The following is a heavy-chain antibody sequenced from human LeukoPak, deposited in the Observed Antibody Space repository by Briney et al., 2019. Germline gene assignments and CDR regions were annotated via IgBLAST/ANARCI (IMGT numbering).Heavy chain of an antibody. CDR1: GYTFTGYY. CDR3: ARTSITMMGYYFDY. CDR2: INPNSGGT. J-gene: IGHJ4*02. V-gene: IGHV1-2*02. Sequence: ASVKVSCKASGYTFTGYYMHWVRQAPGQGLEWMGWINPNSGGTNYAQKFQGRVTMTRDTSISTAYMELSRLRSDDTAVYYCARTSITMMGYYFDYWGQGTLVTVSS. D-gene: IGHD3-22*01.